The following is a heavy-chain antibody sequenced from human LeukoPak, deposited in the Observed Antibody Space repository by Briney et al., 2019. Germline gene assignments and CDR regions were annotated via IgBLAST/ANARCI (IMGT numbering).Heavy chain of an antibody. CDR3: ARGGGSDSGGGEAFDI. J-gene: IGHJ3*02. D-gene: IGHD1-26*01. V-gene: IGHV1-8*01. Sequence: ASVKVSCKASGYTFNSYGISWVRQAPRQGLEWMGWSSAYNGNTDYAQKFQGRVTMTRNTSISTAYMELSSLRSEDTAVYYCARGGGSDSGGGEAFDIWGQGTMVTVSS. CDR2: SSAYNGNT. CDR1: GYTFNSYG.